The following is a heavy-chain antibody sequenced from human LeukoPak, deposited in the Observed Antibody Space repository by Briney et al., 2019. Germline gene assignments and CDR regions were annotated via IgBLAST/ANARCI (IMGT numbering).Heavy chain of an antibody. J-gene: IGHJ6*02. CDR1: GGSISSGGYY. CDR3: ARDRLAAALYYYYGMDV. V-gene: IGHV4-39*07. Sequence: SETLSLTCTVSGGSISSGGYYWGWIRQPPGKGLEWIGSIYYSGSTYYNPSLKSRVTISVDTSKNQFSLKLSSVTAADTAVYYCARDRLAAALYYYYGMDVWGQGTTVTVSS. CDR2: IYYSGST. D-gene: IGHD6-13*01.